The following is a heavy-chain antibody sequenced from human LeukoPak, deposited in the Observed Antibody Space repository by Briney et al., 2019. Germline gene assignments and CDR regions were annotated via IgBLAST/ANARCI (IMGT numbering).Heavy chain of an antibody. D-gene: IGHD3-22*01. CDR1: GFTVSTNY. CDR3: ARSRENVDYYDSSGYFDY. Sequence: PGGSLRLSCAASGFTVSTNYMSWVRQAPGKGLEWVSVIYSGGSTYYADSVKGRFTISRDNSKNTLYLQMNSLRAEDTAVYYCARSRENVDYYDSSGYFDYWGQGTLVTVSS. CDR2: IYSGGST. V-gene: IGHV3-66*02. J-gene: IGHJ4*02.